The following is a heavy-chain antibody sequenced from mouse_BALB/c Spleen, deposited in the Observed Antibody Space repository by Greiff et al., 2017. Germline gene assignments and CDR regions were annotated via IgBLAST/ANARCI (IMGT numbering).Heavy chain of an antibody. V-gene: IGHV5-4*02. Sequence: EVKLMESGGGLVKPGGSLKLSCAASGFTFSDYYMYWVRQTPEKRLEWVATISDGGSYTYYPDSVKGRFTISRDNAKNNLYLQMSSLKSEDTAMYYCARGGGWYFDVWGAGTTVTVSS. CDR3: ARGGGWYFDV. CDR1: GFTFSDYY. CDR2: ISDGGSYT. J-gene: IGHJ1*01.